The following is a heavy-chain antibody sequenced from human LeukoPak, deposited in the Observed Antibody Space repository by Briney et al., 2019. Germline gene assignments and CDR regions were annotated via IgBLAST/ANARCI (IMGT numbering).Heavy chain of an antibody. J-gene: IGHJ6*02. CDR1: GYNFISYY. CDR3: AREDVVLVDAVRYYYYGMDV. Sequence: ASVKVSCKASGYNFISYYMHWVRQAPGQGLEWMGIINPSGGSTSHAQKFQDRVTMTRDTSTSTVYMELSSLKSEDTAVYYCAREDVVLVDAVRYYYYGMDVWGQGTTVTVSS. CDR2: INPSGGST. V-gene: IGHV1-46*01. D-gene: IGHD2-8*01.